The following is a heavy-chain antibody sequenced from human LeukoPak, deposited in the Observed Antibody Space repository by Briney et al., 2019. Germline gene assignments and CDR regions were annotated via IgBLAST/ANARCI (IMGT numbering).Heavy chain of an antibody. CDR3: ARVYCSTTSCYAVDY. CDR1: GVSISSYY. Sequence: SETLSLTCTVSGVSISSYYWSWIRQPPGEGLGWIGYIYNSGNTNYNPSLNSRVSISLDTSKNQVSQKLSSVTAADTAVYYCARVYCSTTSCYAVDYWGQRTLVTVSS. CDR2: IYNSGNT. D-gene: IGHD2-2*01. J-gene: IGHJ4*02. V-gene: IGHV4-59*01.